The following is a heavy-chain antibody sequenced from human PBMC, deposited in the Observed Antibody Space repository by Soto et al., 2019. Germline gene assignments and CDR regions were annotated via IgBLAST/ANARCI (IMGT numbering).Heavy chain of an antibody. D-gene: IGHD3-3*01. J-gene: IGHJ6*02. CDR3: ARGFYDFWSGYYTRLYYYGMDV. CDR2: ISYDGSNK. V-gene: IGHV3-30-3*01. CDR1: GFTFSSYA. Sequence: SLRLSCAASGFTFSSYAMHWVRQAPGKGLEWVAVISYDGSNKYYADSVKGRFTISRDNSKNTLYLQMNSLRAEDTAVYYCARGFYDFWSGYYTRLYYYGMDVWGQGTTVTVSS.